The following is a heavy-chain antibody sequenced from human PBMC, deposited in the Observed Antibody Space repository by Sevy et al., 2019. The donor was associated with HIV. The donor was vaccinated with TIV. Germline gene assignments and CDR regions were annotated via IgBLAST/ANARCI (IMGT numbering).Heavy chain of an antibody. CDR3: ATYPLITMLGRFDC. Sequence: ASVKVSCKVSGYTLTELSMHWVRQAPGKGLEWMGGFDPEDGETIYAQKFQGRVTMTEDTSTDTAYMELRSLRSEDTAVYYCATYPLITMLGRFDCWGQGTLVTVSS. D-gene: IGHD3-10*02. CDR1: GYTLTELS. CDR2: FDPEDGET. J-gene: IGHJ4*02. V-gene: IGHV1-24*01.